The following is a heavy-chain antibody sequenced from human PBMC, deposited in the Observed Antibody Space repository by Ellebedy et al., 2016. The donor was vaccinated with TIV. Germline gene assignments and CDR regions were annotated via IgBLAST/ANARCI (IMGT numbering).Heavy chain of an antibody. CDR1: GFTFSRSA. J-gene: IGHJ4*02. Sequence: GESLKISCAASGFTFSRSALSWVRQTPEKGLEWVAQISSWDYGGGTFYADSVRGRFTMSRDDSRNTVHLQRIRLRAEDTALYYCAKDVDRASKDYWGQGTLVTVSS. V-gene: IGHV3-23*01. CDR3: AKDVDRASKDY. CDR2: ISSWDYGGGT. D-gene: IGHD3-22*01.